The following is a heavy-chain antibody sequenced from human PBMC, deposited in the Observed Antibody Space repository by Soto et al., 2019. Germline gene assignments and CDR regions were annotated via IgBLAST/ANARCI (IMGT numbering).Heavy chain of an antibody. J-gene: IGHJ4*02. CDR3: ARDRYRSGWYDFDH. D-gene: IGHD6-19*01. CDR1: GFTFSSYG. CDR2: IWYDGSNN. V-gene: IGHV3-33*01. Sequence: QVQLVESGGGVVQPGRSLRLSCAASGFTFSSYGMHWVRQAPGKGLEWVAVIWYDGSNNYYADSVKGRFTISRDNSKNTLYLQMNSLRAEDTAVYYYARDRYRSGWYDFDHWGQGSLVNVSS.